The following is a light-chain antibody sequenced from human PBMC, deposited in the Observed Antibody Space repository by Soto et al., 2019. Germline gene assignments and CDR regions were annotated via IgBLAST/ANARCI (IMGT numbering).Light chain of an antibody. CDR3: QQYGSSPQRT. CDR2: GAS. J-gene: IGKJ1*01. V-gene: IGKV3-20*01. CDR1: QSVSSN. Sequence: EIVMTQSPATLSVSPGERATLSCRASQSVSSNLAWYQQKPGQAPRLLIYGASSRATGIPDRFSSSGSGTDFTLTISRLEPEDFAVYYCQQYGSSPQRTFGQGTKVDI.